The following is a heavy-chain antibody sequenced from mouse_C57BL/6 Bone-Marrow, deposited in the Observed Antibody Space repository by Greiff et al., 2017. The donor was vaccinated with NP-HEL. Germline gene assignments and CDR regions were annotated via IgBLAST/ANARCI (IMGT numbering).Heavy chain of an antibody. CDR3: ARPYDGSSYPPWFAY. CDR1: GFNIKNTY. Sequence: VQLQQPVAELVRPGASVKLSCTASGFNIKNTYMHWVKQRPEQGLEWIGRIDPANGNTKYAPKFQGKATITADTSSNTAYLQLSSLTSEDTAIYYCARPYDGSSYPPWFAYWGQGTLVTVSA. CDR2: IDPANGNT. D-gene: IGHD1-1*01. V-gene: IGHV14-3*01. J-gene: IGHJ3*01.